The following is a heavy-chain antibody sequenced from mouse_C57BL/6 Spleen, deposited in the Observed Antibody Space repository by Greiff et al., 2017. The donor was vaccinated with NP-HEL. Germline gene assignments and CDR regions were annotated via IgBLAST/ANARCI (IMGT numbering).Heavy chain of an antibody. CDR2: IYPGDGDT. J-gene: IGHJ2*01. CDR3: ARLAGNYFDY. Sequence: VKLQESGPELVKPGASVKISCKASGYAFSSSWMNWVKQRPGKGLEWIGRIYPGDGDTNYNGKFKGKATLTADKSSSTAYMQLSSLTSEDSAVYFCARLAGNYFDYWGQGTTLTVSS. D-gene: IGHD4-1*01. CDR1: GYAFSSSW. V-gene: IGHV1-82*01.